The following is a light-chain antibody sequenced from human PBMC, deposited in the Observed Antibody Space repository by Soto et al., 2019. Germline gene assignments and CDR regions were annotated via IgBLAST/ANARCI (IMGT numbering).Light chain of an antibody. Sequence: IVMTQSPSTLSVSPGERATLSCRAGQTIYSNVAWYQQRPGQAPRLLIYRASTRATGVPARFSGSGSGTEFTLTISSLQPDDFATYYCQQYNSYSPLTFGGGTKVDIK. J-gene: IGKJ4*01. V-gene: IGKV3-15*01. CDR2: RAS. CDR3: QQYNSYSPLT. CDR1: QTIYSN.